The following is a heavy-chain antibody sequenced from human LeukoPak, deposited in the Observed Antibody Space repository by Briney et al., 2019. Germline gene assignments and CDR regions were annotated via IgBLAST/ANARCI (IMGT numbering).Heavy chain of an antibody. CDR3: ARGLYCSGGSCRFDY. D-gene: IGHD2-15*01. J-gene: IGHJ4*02. CDR2: IYPGDSDF. V-gene: IGHV5-51*01. CDR1: GYSFTSSW. Sequence: GESLKISCEGSGYSFTSSWIGWVRQMPGKGLEWMGIIYPGDSDFRYSPSFQGQVTISADKSITTAYLQWSSLKASDTAIYYCARGLYCSGGSCRFDYWGQGTLVTVSS.